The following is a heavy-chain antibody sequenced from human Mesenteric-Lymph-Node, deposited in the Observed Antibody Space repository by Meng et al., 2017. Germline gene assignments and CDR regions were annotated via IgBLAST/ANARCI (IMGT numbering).Heavy chain of an antibody. V-gene: IGHV4-34*01. CDR1: GGSFSGYY. CDR2: INHSGST. Sequence: SETLSLTCAVYGGSFSGYYWSWIRQPPGKGREGIGEINHSGSTNYNPSLKSRVTISVDTAKNQFSLKLSSVTAADTAVYYCATRYCSGGSCYWRWFDPWGQGTLVTVSS. J-gene: IGHJ5*02. D-gene: IGHD2-15*01. CDR3: ATRYCSGGSCYWRWFDP.